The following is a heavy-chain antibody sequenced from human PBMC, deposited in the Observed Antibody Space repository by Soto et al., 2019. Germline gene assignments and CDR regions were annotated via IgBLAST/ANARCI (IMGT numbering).Heavy chain of an antibody. CDR2: IYYSGST. J-gene: IGHJ6*02. CDR3: ARDLHYYDSSESYGMDV. Sequence: SETLSLTCTVSGSSISSYYWSWIRQPPGKGLEWIGYIYYSGSTNYNPSLESRVTISVDTSKTHFSLKLSSVTAADTAVYYCARDLHYYDSSESYGMDVWGQGTTVTISS. CDR1: GSSISSYY. V-gene: IGHV4-59*01. D-gene: IGHD3-22*01.